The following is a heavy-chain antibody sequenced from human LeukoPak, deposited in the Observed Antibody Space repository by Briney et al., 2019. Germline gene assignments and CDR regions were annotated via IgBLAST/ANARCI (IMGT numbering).Heavy chain of an antibody. V-gene: IGHV3-23*01. CDR2: INANSGTT. CDR1: GFAFSFYA. CDR3: AKPISGGLAVTADWFDP. Sequence: GGSLRLSCAASGFAFSFYAMSWLRQPPGKGLEWVSTINANSGTTSYAASVRGRFTISRDNSRNTLYLQVNSLRADDTAVYYCAKPISGGLAVTADWFDPWGQGTLVVVSS. D-gene: IGHD6-19*01. J-gene: IGHJ5*01.